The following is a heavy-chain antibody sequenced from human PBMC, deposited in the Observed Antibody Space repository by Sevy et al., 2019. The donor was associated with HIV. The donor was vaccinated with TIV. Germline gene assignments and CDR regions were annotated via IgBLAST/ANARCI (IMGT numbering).Heavy chain of an antibody. CDR2: TYYRSKCYT. J-gene: IGHJ4*02. CDR3: TRGAHSLDY. D-gene: IGHD2-15*01. CDR1: GDSVSSNRAA. V-gene: IGHV6-1*01. Sequence: SETLSLTCVISGDSVSSNRAAWNWIRQSPSRGLEWLGRTYYRSKCYTDYAVSVKSRITINPDTIKNQVSLQLNSVTVVDTAVHYCTRGAHSLDYWGQGTLVTVSS.